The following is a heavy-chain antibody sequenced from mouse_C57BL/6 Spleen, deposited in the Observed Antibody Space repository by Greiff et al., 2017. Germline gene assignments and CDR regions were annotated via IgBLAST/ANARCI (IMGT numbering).Heavy chain of an antibody. CDR2: ISDGGSYT. D-gene: IGHD1-1*01. V-gene: IGHV5-4*01. J-gene: IGHJ2*01. Sequence: DVMLVESGGGLVKPGGSLKLSCAASGFTFSSYAMSWVRQTPEKRLEWVATISDGGSYTYYPDNVKGRFTISRDNAKNNLYLQMSHLKSEDTAMYYCARDYYGSSYPFDYWGQGTTLTVSS. CDR3: ARDYYGSSYPFDY. CDR1: GFTFSSYA.